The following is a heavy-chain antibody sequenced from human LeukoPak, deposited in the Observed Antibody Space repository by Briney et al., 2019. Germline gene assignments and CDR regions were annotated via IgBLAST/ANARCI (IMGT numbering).Heavy chain of an antibody. V-gene: IGHV4-4*02. J-gene: IGHJ4*02. CDR1: GGSISSSIW. Sequence: SGTLSLTCAVSGGSISSSIWWRWVRQPPGQGLEWIGEIYHGGSTNYNPSLKSRVTISVDKSKNQFSLKLSSVTAADTAVYYCASKQWLSPYYFDYWGQGTLVTVSS. CDR2: IYHGGST. D-gene: IGHD6-19*01. CDR3: ASKQWLSPYYFDY.